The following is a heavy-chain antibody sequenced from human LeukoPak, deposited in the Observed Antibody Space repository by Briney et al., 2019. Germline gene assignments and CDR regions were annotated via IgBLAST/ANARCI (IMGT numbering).Heavy chain of an antibody. CDR2: IFYSGST. CDR3: ATTPALAVAGTLDPKE. V-gene: IGHV4-39*01. CDR1: GGSISSSSYY. Sequence: SETLSLTCTVSGGSISSSSYYRGWIRQSPGKGLEWIGSIFYSGSTYYNPSLKSRVTISIDTSENQFSLKLSSVTAADTAVYYYATTPALAVAGTLDPKEWGQGTLVTVSS. D-gene: IGHD6-19*01. J-gene: IGHJ4*02.